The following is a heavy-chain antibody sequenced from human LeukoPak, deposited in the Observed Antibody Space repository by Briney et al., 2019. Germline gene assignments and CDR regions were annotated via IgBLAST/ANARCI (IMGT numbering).Heavy chain of an antibody. J-gene: IGHJ2*01. V-gene: IGHV4-39*07. CDR2: IYYSGST. D-gene: IGHD3-9*01. CDR3: ARVAASKYYDILTGYYPSYWYFDL. CDR1: GGSISSSSYY. Sequence: SETLSLTCTVSGGSISSSSYYWGWIRQPPGKGLEWIGSIYYSGSTYYNPSLKSRVTISVDTSKNQFSLKLSSVAAADTAVYYCARVAASKYYDILTGYYPSYWYFDLWGRGTLVTVSS.